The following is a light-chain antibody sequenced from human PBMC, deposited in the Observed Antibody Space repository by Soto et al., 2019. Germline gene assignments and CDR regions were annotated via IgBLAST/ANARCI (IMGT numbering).Light chain of an antibody. J-gene: IGLJ3*02. Sequence: QTVVTQEPSVTVSPGGTVTLTCASSTGAVTSGCSPNWFQQKPGQAPRALIYSTTNKHSWTPARFSGSPLKGKPALTLSGVQSEEEAVYYCLLYCGGHLGVFVGGPKLTVL. V-gene: IGLV7-43*01. CDR1: TGAVTSGCS. CDR2: STT. CDR3: LLYCGGHLGV.